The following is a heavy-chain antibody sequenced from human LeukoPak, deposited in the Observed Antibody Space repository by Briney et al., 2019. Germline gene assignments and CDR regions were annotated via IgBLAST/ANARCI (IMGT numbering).Heavy chain of an antibody. Sequence: GRSLRLSCAASGFTFSSYGMHWVRQAPGKGLEWVAVIWIDGSNKYYADSVKGRFTISRDNSKNTLYLQMNSLRAEDTAVYYCAKSRRWLQFCDSWGQGTLLTVSS. CDR3: AKSRRWLQFCDS. J-gene: IGHJ4*02. V-gene: IGHV3-33*06. CDR1: GFTFSSYG. CDR2: IWIDGSNK. D-gene: IGHD5-24*01.